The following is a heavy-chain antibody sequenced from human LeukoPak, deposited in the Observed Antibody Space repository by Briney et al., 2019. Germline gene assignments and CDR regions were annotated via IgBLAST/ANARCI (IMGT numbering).Heavy chain of an antibody. V-gene: IGHV3-30*15. CDR1: GFTFSDYA. J-gene: IGHJ5*02. CDR2: ISYDGSYK. Sequence: PGRSLRLSCAASGFTFSDYAMDWVRQAPGKGLEWVAVISYDGSYKFYADSVKGRFTISRDNSKNTLDLQMSSLRAEDSAFYYCARGVGLRYNWFDPWGQGTLVTVSS. CDR3: ARGVGLRYNWFDP. D-gene: IGHD1-26*01.